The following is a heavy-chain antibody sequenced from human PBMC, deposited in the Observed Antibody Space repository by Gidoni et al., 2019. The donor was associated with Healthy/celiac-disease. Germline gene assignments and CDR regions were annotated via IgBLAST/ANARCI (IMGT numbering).Heavy chain of an antibody. Sequence: EVQLLESGGGLVQPGGSLRLSCAASGFTFSSYALSWVRPAPGKGLEWVSAISGSGGSTYYADSVKGRFTISRDNSKNTLYLQMNSLRAEDTAVYYCAKDSQDIVVVPAADYYYYYYMDVWGKGTTVTVSS. CDR2: ISGSGGST. D-gene: IGHD2-2*01. CDR3: AKDSQDIVVVPAADYYYYYYMDV. J-gene: IGHJ6*03. V-gene: IGHV3-23*01. CDR1: GFTFSSYA.